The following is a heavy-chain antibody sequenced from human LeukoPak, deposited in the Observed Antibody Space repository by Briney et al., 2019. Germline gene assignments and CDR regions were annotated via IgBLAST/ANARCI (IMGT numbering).Heavy chain of an antibody. V-gene: IGHV3-48*01. D-gene: IGHD3-9*01. J-gene: IGHJ4*02. CDR2: ISSSSSTI. CDR3: ARARGGYDILTGYHYPYYFDY. CDR1: GFTFSSYS. Sequence: GWSLRLSCAASGFTFSSYSMNWVRQAPGKGLEWVSYISSSSSTIYYADSVKGRFTISRDNAKNSLYLQMNSLRAADTAVYYCARARGGYDILTGYHYPYYFDYWGQGTLVTVSS.